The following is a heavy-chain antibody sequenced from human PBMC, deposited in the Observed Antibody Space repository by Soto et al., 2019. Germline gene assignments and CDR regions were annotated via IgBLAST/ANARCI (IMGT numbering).Heavy chain of an antibody. CDR3: ARDYDSSGYYPNWFDP. J-gene: IGHJ5*02. Sequence: GASVKVSCKASGGTFSSYAISWVRQAPGQGLEWMGGIIPIFGTANYAQKFQGRVTITADESTSTAYMELSSLRSEDTAVYYCARDYDSSGYYPNWFDPWGQGTLVTVSS. D-gene: IGHD3-22*01. CDR1: GGTFSSYA. CDR2: IIPIFGTA. V-gene: IGHV1-69*13.